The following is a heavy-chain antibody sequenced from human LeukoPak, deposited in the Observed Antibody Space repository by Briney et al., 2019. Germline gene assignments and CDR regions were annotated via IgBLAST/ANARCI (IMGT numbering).Heavy chain of an antibody. D-gene: IGHD6-19*01. Sequence: PSETLSLTCNVSGDSISGYYWGWIRQPPGKGLEWIGYIYYSGSTNYNPSLKSRVTISVDTSKNQFSLKLSSVTAADTAVYYCARDPEGYSSGWYVSYFDLWGRGTLVTVSS. CDR2: IYYSGST. J-gene: IGHJ2*01. CDR1: GDSISGYY. CDR3: ARDPEGYSSGWYVSYFDL. V-gene: IGHV4-59*01.